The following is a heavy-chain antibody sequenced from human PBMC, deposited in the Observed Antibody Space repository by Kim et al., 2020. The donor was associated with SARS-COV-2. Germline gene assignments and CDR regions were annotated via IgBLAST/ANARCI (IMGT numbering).Heavy chain of an antibody. V-gene: IGHV3-33*05. Sequence: GGSLRLSCATSGFTFSDYGMQWVRQAPGKGLEWLAVISHDGSESFYADSVRGRFTISRDASKSALYLQMSKVEVADTALYYCAKLYGPNVREAGDFWGQGTLVTVSS. CDR1: GFTFSDYG. CDR3: AKLYGPNVREAGDF. CDR2: ISHDGSES. D-gene: IGHD2-8*01. J-gene: IGHJ4*02.